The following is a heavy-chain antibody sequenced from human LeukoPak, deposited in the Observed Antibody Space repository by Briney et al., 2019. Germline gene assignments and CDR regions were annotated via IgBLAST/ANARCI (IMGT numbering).Heavy chain of an antibody. CDR3: ARGRYDSSGYYLRNWFDP. J-gene: IGHJ5*02. CDR1: GGSFSGYY. V-gene: IGHV4-34*01. CDR2: INHSGST. D-gene: IGHD3-22*01. Sequence: SETLSLTCAVYGGSFSGYYWSWIRQPPGKGLEWIGKINHSGSTNYNPSLKSRVTISVDTSKNQFSLKLSSVTAADTAVYYCARGRYDSSGYYLRNWFDPWGQGTLVTVSS.